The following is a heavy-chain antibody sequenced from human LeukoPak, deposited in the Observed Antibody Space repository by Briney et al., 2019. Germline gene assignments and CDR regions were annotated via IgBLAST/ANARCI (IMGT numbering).Heavy chain of an antibody. CDR2: IYYSGST. Sequence: SETLSLTCTVSGGSISSGDYYWSWIRQPPGKGLEWIGYIYYSGSTYYNPSLKSRVTISVDTSKNQFSLKLSSVTAADTAVYYCARTAYCGSDCYYIDYWGQGTLVTVSS. V-gene: IGHV4-30-4*01. J-gene: IGHJ4*02. CDR1: GGSISSGDYY. CDR3: ARTAYCGSDCYYIDY. D-gene: IGHD2-21*02.